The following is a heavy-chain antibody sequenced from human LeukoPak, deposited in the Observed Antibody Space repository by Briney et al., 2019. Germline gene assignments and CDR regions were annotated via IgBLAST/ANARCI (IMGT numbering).Heavy chain of an antibody. CDR2: MNSDGSST. J-gene: IGHJ4*02. CDR3: ARDGHSSGSFDY. V-gene: IGHV3-74*01. Sequence: GGSLRLSCEASGFTFSSYWMHWVRQAPGKGLVWVSRMNSDGSSTSHADSVKGRFTISRDNAKRSLYLQMNSLRPEDTAVYYCARDGHSSGSFDYWGQGTLVTVSS. D-gene: IGHD3-10*01. CDR1: GFTFSSYW.